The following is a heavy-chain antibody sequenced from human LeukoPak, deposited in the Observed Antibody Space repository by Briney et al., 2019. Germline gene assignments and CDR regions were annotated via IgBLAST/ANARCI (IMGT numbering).Heavy chain of an antibody. D-gene: IGHD3-3*01. Sequence: GGSLRLSCAASGFTFSNYSMNWVRQAPGKGLEWVSSISSSSSYIYYADSVKGRFTISRDNAKNSLYLQMNSLRAEDTAVYYCARGGPLTIFGVVITNFSYYYMDVWGKGTTVTVSS. CDR1: GFTFSNYS. V-gene: IGHV3-21*01. J-gene: IGHJ6*03. CDR3: ARGGPLTIFGVVITNFSYYYMDV. CDR2: ISSSSSYI.